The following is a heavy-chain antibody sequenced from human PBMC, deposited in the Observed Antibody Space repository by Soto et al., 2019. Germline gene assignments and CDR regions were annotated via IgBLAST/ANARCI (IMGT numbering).Heavy chain of an antibody. Sequence: GGSLRLSCAPSGFTFRSHAMQWVRQGPGKGLEWVAFISYDGSNKYYGDSVKGRFTISRDNSKNTLSLQMNSLRTEDTAVYYCARGGGYSYGHDAFDIWGQGTLVTVSS. CDR1: GFTFRSHA. V-gene: IGHV3-30-3*01. CDR2: ISYDGSNK. D-gene: IGHD5-18*01. J-gene: IGHJ3*02. CDR3: ARGGGYSYGHDAFDI.